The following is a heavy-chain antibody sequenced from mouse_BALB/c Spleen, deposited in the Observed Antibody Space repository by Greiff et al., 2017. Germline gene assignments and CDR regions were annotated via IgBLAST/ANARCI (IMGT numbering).Heavy chain of an antibody. V-gene: IGHV3-6*02. Sequence: ESGPGFVKPSQSLSLTCSVTGYSITSGYYWNWIRQFPGNKLEWMGYISYDGSNNYNPSLKYRISITRDTSKNQFFLKLNSVTTEDTATYYCARDNYRYDVAMDYWGQGTSVTVSS. CDR1: GYSITSGYY. J-gene: IGHJ4*01. D-gene: IGHD2-14*01. CDR3: ARDNYRYDVAMDY. CDR2: ISYDGSN.